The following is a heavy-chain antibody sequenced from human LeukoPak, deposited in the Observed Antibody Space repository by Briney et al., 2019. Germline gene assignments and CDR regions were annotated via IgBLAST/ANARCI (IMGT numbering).Heavy chain of an antibody. D-gene: IGHD6-13*01. CDR3: ARDLKQQLVLGAFDI. CDR1: GGSISNYY. J-gene: IGHJ3*02. V-gene: IGHV4-59*01. CDR2: IYYSGST. Sequence: SETLSLTCTVSGGSISNYYWSWIRQPPGKGLEWIGYIYYSGSTNYNPSLKIRVTISVDTSKNQFSLKLSSVTAADTALYYCARDLKQQLVLGAFDIWGQGTMVTVSS.